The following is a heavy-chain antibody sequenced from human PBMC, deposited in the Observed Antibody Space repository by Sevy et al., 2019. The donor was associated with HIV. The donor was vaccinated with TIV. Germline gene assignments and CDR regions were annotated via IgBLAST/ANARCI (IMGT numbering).Heavy chain of an antibody. CDR3: ARGGPLVDAALIPWGMDV. D-gene: IGHD5-18*01. CDR2: IKQGGNEK. Sequence: GGSLRLSCAASGFTFSNYWMNWVRQAPGKGLEWVANIKQGGNEKYYVDSVKGRFTLSRDNAKNSVSLLMNSLRAEDTAVYYCARGGPLVDAALIPWGMDVWGQGTTVTVSS. J-gene: IGHJ6*02. V-gene: IGHV3-7*01. CDR1: GFTFSNYW.